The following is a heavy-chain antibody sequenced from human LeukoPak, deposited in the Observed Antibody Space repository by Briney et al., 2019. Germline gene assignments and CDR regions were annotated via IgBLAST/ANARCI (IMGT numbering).Heavy chain of an antibody. CDR2: IFPSGGEI. CDR1: GFTFSTFA. D-gene: IGHD3-22*01. Sequence: GGSLRLSCAASGFTFSTFAMLWVRQPPGKGLEWVSSIFPSGGEIHYADSVKGRFTISRDNSKNTLYLQMNSLRAGDTAVYYCAKGSKLVVITRDHYMAVWGKGTTVTISS. J-gene: IGHJ6*03. CDR3: AKGSKLVVITRDHYMAV. V-gene: IGHV3-23*01.